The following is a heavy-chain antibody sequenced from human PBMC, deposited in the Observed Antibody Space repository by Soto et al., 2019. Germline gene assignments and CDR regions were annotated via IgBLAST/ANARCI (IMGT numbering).Heavy chain of an antibody. J-gene: IGHJ5*02. CDR3: ARERTDGARLDP. Sequence: QVQLQESGPGLVKPSQTLSLTCTVSGGSISSGDYYWSWIRQPPGKGLEWIGYIYHSGSTYYNPSLKSRVTISVNTSKNQFSLKLSSVTAADTAVYYCARERTDGARLDPWGQGTLVTVSS. CDR2: IYHSGST. D-gene: IGHD2-2*01. V-gene: IGHV4-30-4*01. CDR1: GGSISSGDYY.